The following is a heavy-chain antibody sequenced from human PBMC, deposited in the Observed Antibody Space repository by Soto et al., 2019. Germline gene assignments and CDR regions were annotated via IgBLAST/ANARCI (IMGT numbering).Heavy chain of an antibody. J-gene: IGHJ4*02. CDR2: IYYSGST. CDR3: ARVGWTSLTFFDY. D-gene: IGHD4-17*01. CDR1: GDSISSYY. Sequence: SETLSLTCTVSGDSISSYYWSWIRQAPGKGLEWIGYIYYSGSTYYNPSLKSRVTISVDTSKNQFSLKLSSVTAADTAVYYCARVGWTSLTFFDYWGQGTLVTVSS. V-gene: IGHV4-59*12.